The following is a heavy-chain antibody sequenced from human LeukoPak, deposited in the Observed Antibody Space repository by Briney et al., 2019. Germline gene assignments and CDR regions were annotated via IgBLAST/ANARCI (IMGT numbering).Heavy chain of an antibody. Sequence: GGSLRLSCSASGFSFRTYAIHWVRQAPGKRLEYVSAISSNGDNTYYGDSVKGRFTISRDNSKNTLYLQMSSLRAEDTAVYYCARDILTARKRYYFDYWGQGTLVTVSS. CDR1: GFSFRTYA. V-gene: IGHV3-64D*06. J-gene: IGHJ4*02. CDR3: ARDILTARKRYYFDY. CDR2: ISSNGDNT. D-gene: IGHD3-9*01.